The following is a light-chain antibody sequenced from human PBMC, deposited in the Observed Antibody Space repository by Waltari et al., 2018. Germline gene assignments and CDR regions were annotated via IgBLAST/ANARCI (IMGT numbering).Light chain of an antibody. CDR3: QAWDTVSFVV. Sequence: YVLTRPPSISVPPGQTATITCSGEDLGKNSAPWYQQKAGQPPTLVIYQNNRRPPDIPDRFSASTSGNAATLTIRGTQPTDEADYYCQAWDTVSFVVFGGGTRLTVL. J-gene: IGLJ2*01. V-gene: IGLV3-1*01. CDR2: QNN. CDR1: DLGKNS.